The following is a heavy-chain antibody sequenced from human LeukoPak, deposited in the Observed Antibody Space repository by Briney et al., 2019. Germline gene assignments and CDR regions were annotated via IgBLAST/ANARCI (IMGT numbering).Heavy chain of an antibody. CDR2: ISWDGGST. Sequence: PGGSLRLSCAASGFTFDDCTMHWVRQAPGKGLEWVSLISWDGGSTYYADSVKGRFTISRDNSKNSLYLQMNSLRTEDTALYYCAKDKGRHSSSWYYFDYWGQGTLVTVSS. J-gene: IGHJ4*02. CDR1: GFTFDDCT. CDR3: AKDKGRHSSSWYYFDY. V-gene: IGHV3-43*01. D-gene: IGHD6-13*01.